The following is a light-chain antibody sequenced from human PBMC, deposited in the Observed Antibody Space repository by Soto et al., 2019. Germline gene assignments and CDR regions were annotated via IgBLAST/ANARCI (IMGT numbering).Light chain of an antibody. CDR3: QQYGTSEII. Sequence: IVLAQSPSTLSLSPGERVTLSCRASQSLSNSFIAWYQQKPGQAPRLLIYDTSSRATGIPDRFSGSGSGTDFTLTISRLEPEDFSVFYCQQYGTSEIIFGQGTRLEIK. J-gene: IGKJ5*01. CDR1: QSLSNSF. V-gene: IGKV3-20*01. CDR2: DTS.